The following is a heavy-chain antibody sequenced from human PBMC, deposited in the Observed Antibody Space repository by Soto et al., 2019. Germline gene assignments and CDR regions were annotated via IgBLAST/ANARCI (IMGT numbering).Heavy chain of an antibody. V-gene: IGHV3-20*04. Sequence: EVQLAESGGGVARPGGSRRLSCAASGIAFGDYGMTWVRRVPGKGLEWVAGISWNGDNTGYADFAKGRFTISRDNSKKSLLLEMNSLRVEDTAFYYCARGEYTSRRGFDVWGQGTTVTVSS. CDR1: GIAFGDYG. CDR3: ARGEYTSRRGFDV. J-gene: IGHJ6*02. D-gene: IGHD6-6*01. CDR2: ISWNGDNT.